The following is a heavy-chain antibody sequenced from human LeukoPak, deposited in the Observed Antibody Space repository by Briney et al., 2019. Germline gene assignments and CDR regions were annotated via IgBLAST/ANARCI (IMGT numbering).Heavy chain of an antibody. D-gene: IGHD3-3*01. Sequence: SQTLSLTCTVSGGSISSGDYYWSWIRQPPGKGLEWIGYIYYSGSTYYNPSLKSRVTISVDTSKNQFSLKLSSVTAADTAVYYCASTKIDLGAYFDYWGQGTLVTVSS. CDR2: IYYSGST. CDR1: GGSISSGDYY. CDR3: ASTKIDLGAYFDY. J-gene: IGHJ4*02. V-gene: IGHV4-30-4*08.